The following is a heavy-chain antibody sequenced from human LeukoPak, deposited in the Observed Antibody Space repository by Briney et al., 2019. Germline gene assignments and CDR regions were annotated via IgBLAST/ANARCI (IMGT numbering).Heavy chain of an antibody. CDR2: ISVTGGTT. Sequence: GGSLRLSCAASGFTFSSYDMTWVRQAPGKGLYWVSSISVTGGTTYYADSVKGRFTISRDNSKNTLYLQMNSLRAEDTAVYYCAKGTEPGLYYYYYYVMDVWGQGTTVTVSS. CDR3: AKGTEPGLYYYYYYVMDV. J-gene: IGHJ6*02. CDR1: GFTFSSYD. D-gene: IGHD1-14*01. V-gene: IGHV3-23*01.